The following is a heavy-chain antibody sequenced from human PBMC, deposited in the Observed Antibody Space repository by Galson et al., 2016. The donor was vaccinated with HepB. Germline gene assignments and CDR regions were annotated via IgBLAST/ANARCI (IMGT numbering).Heavy chain of an antibody. Sequence: SLRLSCAASGFTFSSYAMNWVRQAPGKGLEWVALISDDGSNKYYADSVKGRFTISRDSSKNTLSLQMNSLRAEDAAIYYCARDINDYVWGSYRPTANFYGMDVWGQGTTVTVSS. D-gene: IGHD3-16*02. CDR1: GFTFSSYA. CDR2: ISDDGSNK. V-gene: IGHV3-30-3*01. CDR3: ARDINDYVWGSYRPTANFYGMDV. J-gene: IGHJ6*02.